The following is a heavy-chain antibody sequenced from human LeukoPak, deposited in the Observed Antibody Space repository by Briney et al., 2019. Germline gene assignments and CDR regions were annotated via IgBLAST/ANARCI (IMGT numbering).Heavy chain of an antibody. CDR1: GFTFSSYA. J-gene: IGHJ4*02. Sequence: GGSLRLSCAASGFTFSSYAMSWVRQAPGKGLEWVSAISGSGGSTYYADSVKGRFTISRDNSKNTPYLQMNSLRAEDTAVYYCTTDLGGSYFRLLFEYFDYWGQGTLVTVSS. CDR2: ISGSGGST. D-gene: IGHD1-26*01. CDR3: TTDLGGSYFRLLFEYFDY. V-gene: IGHV3-23*01.